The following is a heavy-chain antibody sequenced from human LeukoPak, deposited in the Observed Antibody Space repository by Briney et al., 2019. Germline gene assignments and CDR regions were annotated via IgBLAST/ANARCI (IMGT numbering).Heavy chain of an antibody. D-gene: IGHD3-22*01. CDR2: INPSGGST. V-gene: IGHV1-46*01. Sequence: ASVKVSCKASGYTFTSYYMHWVRQAPGQGLEWMGIINPSGGSTSYAQKFQGRVTMTRDMSTSTAYMELSRLRSDDTAVYYCARTDSSGYYPHAFWGQGTLVTVSS. CDR3: ARTDSSGYYPHAF. CDR1: GYTFTSYY. J-gene: IGHJ4*02.